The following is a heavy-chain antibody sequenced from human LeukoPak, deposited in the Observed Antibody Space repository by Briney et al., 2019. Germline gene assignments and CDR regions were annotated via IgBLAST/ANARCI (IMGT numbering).Heavy chain of an antibody. V-gene: IGHV3-21*01. CDR1: GFTFSSYS. CDR2: ISSSSSYI. CDR3: ARDYPRVGATLALLYY. D-gene: IGHD1-26*01. Sequence: GRSLRLSCAASGFTFSSYSMNWVRQAPGKGLEWVSSISSSSSYIYYADSVKGRFTISRDNAKNSLYLQMNSLRAEDTAVYYCARDYPRVGATLALLYYWGQGTLVTVSS. J-gene: IGHJ4*02.